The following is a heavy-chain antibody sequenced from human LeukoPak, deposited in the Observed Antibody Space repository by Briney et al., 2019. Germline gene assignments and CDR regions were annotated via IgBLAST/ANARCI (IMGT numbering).Heavy chain of an antibody. CDR1: GGSISSSNW. J-gene: IGHJ4*02. D-gene: IGHD3-16*01. CDR2: IYHSGNT. V-gene: IGHV4-4*02. CDR3: ARGEFDGGVYFDY. Sequence: SETLSLTCAVSGGSISSSNWWSWVRQPPGKGLEWIGEIYHSGNTNYNPSLKSRVTISVDKSKNQFPLKLSSVTAADTAVYYCARGEFDGGVYFDYWGQGTLVTVSS.